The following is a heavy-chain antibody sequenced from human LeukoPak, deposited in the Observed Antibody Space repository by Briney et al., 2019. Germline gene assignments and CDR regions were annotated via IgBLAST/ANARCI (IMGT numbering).Heavy chain of an antibody. V-gene: IGHV1-2*02. CDR2: INPNSGGT. J-gene: IGHJ4*02. Sequence: ASVKVSCKASGYTFTGYYMHWVRQAPGQGLEWMGWINPNSGGTNYAQKFQGRVTMTRDTSISTAYMELSRLRSDDTAVYYCARNWAPYSSSSRGGGYWGQGTLVTVSS. CDR3: ARNWAPYSSSSRGGGY. D-gene: IGHD6-6*01. CDR1: GYTFTGYY.